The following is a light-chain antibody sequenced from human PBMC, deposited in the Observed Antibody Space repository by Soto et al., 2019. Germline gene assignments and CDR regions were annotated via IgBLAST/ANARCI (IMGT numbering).Light chain of an antibody. CDR1: QSVSSNY. J-gene: IGKJ3*01. V-gene: IGKV3-20*01. CDR3: QQYGSSPFT. Sequence: EIVLTQSPGTLSLSLGERATLSCRASQSVSSNYLAWYQQKPGQAPRLLMYGASTRATGIPDRFSGSGSGTDFTLTISRLEPEDFAVYYCQQYGSSPFTFGHGTKVDIK. CDR2: GAS.